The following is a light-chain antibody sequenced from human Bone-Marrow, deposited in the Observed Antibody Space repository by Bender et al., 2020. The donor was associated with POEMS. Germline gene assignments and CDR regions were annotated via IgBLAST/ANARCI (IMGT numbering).Light chain of an antibody. V-gene: IGLV2-14*01. Sequence: QSALTQPASVSGSPGQSITISCTGTSSDVGGYNYVSWYQQHPGKAPKLMIYDVTNRPSGISSRFSGSQSGNMATLTIYGLQAEDEADYYCCSYADSSTLVFGTRTKVTVL. CDR1: SSDVGGYNY. CDR2: DVT. CDR3: CSYADSSTLV. J-gene: IGLJ1*01.